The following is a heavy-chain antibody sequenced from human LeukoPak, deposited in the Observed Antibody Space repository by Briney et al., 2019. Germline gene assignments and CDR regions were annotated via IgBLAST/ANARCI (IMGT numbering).Heavy chain of an antibody. CDR2: INPGGGST. J-gene: IGHJ4*02. Sequence: ASVKVSCKASGYTFTSYYMHWVRQAPGQGLEWMGIINPGGGSTSYAQKFQGRVTITADESTSTAYMELSSLRSEDTAVYYCARFYGGNSLFDYWGQGTLVTVSS. CDR3: ARFYGGNSLFDY. CDR1: GYTFTSYY. D-gene: IGHD4-23*01. V-gene: IGHV1-46*01.